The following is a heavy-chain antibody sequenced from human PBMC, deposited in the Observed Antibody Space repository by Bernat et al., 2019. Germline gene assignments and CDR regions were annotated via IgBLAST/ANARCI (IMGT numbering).Heavy chain of an antibody. J-gene: IGHJ4*02. CDR2: INASGGKT. Sequence: VQLVESGGGLVQPGGSLKLSCAASGFTFSTYAMNWVRQAPGKGLEWVSSINASGGKTFLADSVKGRFTISRDNSKNTLYLHMNSLRAEDTAIYYCAKGSVWSPYFDYWGQGTLVTVSA. CDR3: AKGSVWSPYFDY. CDR1: GFTFSTYA. D-gene: IGHD3-10*01. V-gene: IGHV3-23*04.